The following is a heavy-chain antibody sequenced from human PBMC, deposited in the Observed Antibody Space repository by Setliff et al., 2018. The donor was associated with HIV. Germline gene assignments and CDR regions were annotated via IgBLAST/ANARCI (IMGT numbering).Heavy chain of an antibody. V-gene: IGHV1-18*01. J-gene: IGHJ6*03. CDR2: ISGHNGHT. CDR1: GYTFTRFG. D-gene: IGHD6-13*01. Sequence: GASVKVSCNASGYTFTRFGISWVRQAPGQGLEWMGWISGHNGHTDYAQKFQGRVTVTTDTSTETAYMELRSLRSDDTAVYYCARDMQQLVPGEHYYYMDVWGKGTTVTVSS. CDR3: ARDMQQLVPGEHYYYMDV.